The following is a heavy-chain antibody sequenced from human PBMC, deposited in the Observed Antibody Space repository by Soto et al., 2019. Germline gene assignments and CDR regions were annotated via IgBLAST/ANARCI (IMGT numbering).Heavy chain of an antibody. CDR3: ARAHCSGGSCYGAVTYYYYYGMDV. V-gene: IGHV6-1*01. CDR1: GDSVSSNSAA. D-gene: IGHD2-15*01. J-gene: IGHJ6*01. Sequence: PSQTLSRSCAISGDSVSSNSAAWNWIRQSPSRGLEWLGRTYYRSKWYNDYAVSVKSRITINPDTSKNQFSLQLNSVTPEDTAVYYCARAHCSGGSCYGAVTYYYYYGMDVWGQGTTVNVSS. CDR2: TYYRSKWYN.